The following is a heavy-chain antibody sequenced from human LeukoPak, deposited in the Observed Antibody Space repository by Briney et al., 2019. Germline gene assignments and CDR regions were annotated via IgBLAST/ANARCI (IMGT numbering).Heavy chain of an antibody. D-gene: IGHD3-22*01. V-gene: IGHV1-24*01. Sequence: ASVKVSCKVSGYTLTELSMHWVRQAPGKGLEWMGGFDPEDGETIYAQRFQGRVTMTEDTSTDTAYTELSSLRSEDTAVYYCATDSYDSSGSLDYWGQGTLVTVSS. CDR1: GYTLTELS. J-gene: IGHJ4*02. CDR2: FDPEDGET. CDR3: ATDSYDSSGSLDY.